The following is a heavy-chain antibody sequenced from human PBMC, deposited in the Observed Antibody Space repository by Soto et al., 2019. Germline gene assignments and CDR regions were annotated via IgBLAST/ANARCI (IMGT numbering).Heavy chain of an antibody. CDR2: ISYDGSNK. V-gene: IGHV3-30*18. CDR1: GFTFSSYG. J-gene: IGHJ4*02. CDR3: AKSATVTTWTHYYFDY. Sequence: GGSLRLSCAASGFTFSSYGMHWVRQAPGKGLEWVAVISYDGSNKYYADSVKGRFTISRDNSKNTLYLQMNSLRAEDTAVYYCAKSATVTTWTHYYFDYWGQGTLVTVSS. D-gene: IGHD4-17*01.